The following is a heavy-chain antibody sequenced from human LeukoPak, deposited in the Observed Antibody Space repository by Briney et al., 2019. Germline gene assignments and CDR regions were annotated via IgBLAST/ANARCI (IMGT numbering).Heavy chain of an antibody. D-gene: IGHD6-13*01. V-gene: IGHV3-21*05. J-gene: IGHJ6*02. CDR2: ISSTSSSI. CDR3: ARVGAAAGVYYYGMDV. Sequence: GGSLRLSCVVSGITFSDYAMNWVRQAPGKGLEWLTYISSTSSSIYYAESVKGRFTISRDNVKNSLYLQMNSLRAEDTAVYYCARVGAAAGVYYYGMDVWGQGTTVTVSS. CDR1: GITFSDYA.